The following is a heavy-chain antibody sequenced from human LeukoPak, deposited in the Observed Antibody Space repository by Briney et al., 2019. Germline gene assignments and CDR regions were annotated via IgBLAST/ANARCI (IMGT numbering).Heavy chain of an antibody. J-gene: IGHJ4*02. CDR3: ARDRRSWSPYFDY. V-gene: IGHV3-20*04. Sequence: GGSLRLSCAASGFTFDDYGMSWVRQAPGTGLEWVFGINWNGGRTGYADSVKGRFTISRDNAKNSLYLQMNNLRAEDTALYYCARDRRSWSPYFDYWGQGTLVTVSS. CDR1: GFTFDDYG. D-gene: IGHD6-13*01. CDR2: INWNGGRT.